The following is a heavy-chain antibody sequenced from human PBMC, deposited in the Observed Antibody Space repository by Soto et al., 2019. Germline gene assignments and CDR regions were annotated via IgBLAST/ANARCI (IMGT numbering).Heavy chain of an antibody. CDR2: MNPNSGNT. V-gene: IGHV1-8*01. D-gene: IGHD2-15*01. CDR3: ARGQDDIVVVVAATRYYYYGMDV. J-gene: IGHJ6*02. CDR1: GYTFTSYD. Sequence: QVQLVQSGAEVKKPGASVKVSCKASGYTFTSYDINWVRQATGQGLEWMGWMNPNSGNTGYAQKFQGRVTMTRNTSISTXXMXLXILRSEDTAVYYCARGQDDIVVVVAATRYYYYGMDVWGQGTTVTVSS.